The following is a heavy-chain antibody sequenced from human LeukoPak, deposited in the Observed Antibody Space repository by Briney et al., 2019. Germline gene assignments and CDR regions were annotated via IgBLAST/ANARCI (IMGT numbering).Heavy chain of an antibody. V-gene: IGHV3-23*01. D-gene: IGHD6-19*01. CDR1: GFTFDIFS. CDR3: AKVVFGTSGWYSYFEY. J-gene: IGHJ4*02. CDR2: VSARVALT. Sequence: GGSLRLFRAASGFTFDIFSVSWARHPPGEWLECVSGVSARVALTYYADFLEGRFPVSRDNSQNTLYLQINDLRPEDTAVYYCAKVVFGTSGWYSYFEYWGQGTLVTVSS.